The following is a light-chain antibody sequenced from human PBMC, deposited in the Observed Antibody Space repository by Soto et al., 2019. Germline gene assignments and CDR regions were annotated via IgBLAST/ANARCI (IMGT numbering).Light chain of an antibody. CDR3: AAWDDSLSGPGV. CDR1: TSNIGNFY. Sequence: QAVVTQPPSASGTPGQRVTISWSGSTSNIGNFYVYWYQQLPGTAPKLLIYKNNQRPLGVPDRFSGSKSGTSASLAISGLRSDDEADYYCAAWDDSLSGPGVFGGGTQLTVL. CDR2: KNN. J-gene: IGLJ7*01. V-gene: IGLV1-47*01.